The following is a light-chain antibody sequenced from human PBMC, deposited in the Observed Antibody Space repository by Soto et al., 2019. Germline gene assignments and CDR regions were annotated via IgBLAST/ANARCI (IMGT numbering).Light chain of an antibody. V-gene: IGKV1-5*03. CDR1: QSISGR. CDR2: KAS. J-gene: IGKJ3*01. CDR3: QQYNTYSS. Sequence: IQMTQSPPTLSASVGDRVTITCRASQSISGRLAWYQQKPGKAPKILIYKASSLESGVPSRFSGSGSGTEFTLTITSLQPDDFATYYCQQYNTYSSFGPGTKVDIK.